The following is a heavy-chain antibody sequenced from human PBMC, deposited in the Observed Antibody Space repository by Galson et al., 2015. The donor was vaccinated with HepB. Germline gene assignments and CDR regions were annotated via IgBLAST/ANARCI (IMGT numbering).Heavy chain of an antibody. CDR1: GYTFTSYA. Sequence: SVKVSCKASGYTFTSYAMHWVRQAPGQRLEWMGWINAGNGNTKYSQKFQGRVTITRGASASTAYMELSSLRSEDTAVYYCARDWGSSSWYSWFDPWGQGTLVTVSS. J-gene: IGHJ5*02. CDR3: ARDWGSSSWYSWFDP. V-gene: IGHV1-3*01. CDR2: INAGNGNT. D-gene: IGHD6-13*01.